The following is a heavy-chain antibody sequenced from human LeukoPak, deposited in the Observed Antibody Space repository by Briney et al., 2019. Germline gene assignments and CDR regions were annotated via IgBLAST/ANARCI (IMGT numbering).Heavy chain of an antibody. V-gene: IGHV1-18*01. CDR1: GYTFTSYG. CDR2: ISAYNGNT. CDR3: ARDLGEHIVVVTATSPFDY. D-gene: IGHD2-21*02. Sequence: ASVKVSCKASGYTFTSYGISWVRQAPGQGLEWMGWISAYNGNTNYAPKLQGRVPMTTDTSTSTAYMELRSLRSDDTAVYYCARDLGEHIVVVTATSPFDYWGQGTLVTVSS. J-gene: IGHJ4*02.